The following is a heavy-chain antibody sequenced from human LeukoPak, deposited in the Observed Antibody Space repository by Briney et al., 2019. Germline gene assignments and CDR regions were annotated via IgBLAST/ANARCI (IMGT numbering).Heavy chain of an antibody. D-gene: IGHD3-22*01. CDR2: IYYSGST. J-gene: IGHJ4*02. CDR1: GGSISGYY. CDR3: ARAVNHGYSDH. Sequence: PSETLSLTCTVSGGSISGYYWSWIRQPPGKGLEWIGYIYYSGSTTYNPSLKSRVIISVDTSNNQFSLKLSSVTAADTAVYYCARAVNHGYSDHWGQGTLVTVSS. V-gene: IGHV4-59*01.